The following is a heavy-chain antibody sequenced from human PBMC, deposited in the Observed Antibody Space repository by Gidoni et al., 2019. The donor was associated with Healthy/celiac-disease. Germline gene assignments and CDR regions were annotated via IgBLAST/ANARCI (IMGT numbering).Heavy chain of an antibody. D-gene: IGHD5-12*01. Sequence: EVQLVESGGGLVQPGRSLRRSCTAPGFTCGDYAMGWFRQAPGKGLEWVGFIRSKAYGGTTEYAASVTGRFTISRDDSKSIAYLQMNSLKTEDTAVYYCTREGRGYSGYDPNWGQGTLVTVSS. J-gene: IGHJ4*02. V-gene: IGHV3-49*03. CDR2: IRSKAYGGTT. CDR1: GFTCGDYA. CDR3: TREGRGYSGYDPN.